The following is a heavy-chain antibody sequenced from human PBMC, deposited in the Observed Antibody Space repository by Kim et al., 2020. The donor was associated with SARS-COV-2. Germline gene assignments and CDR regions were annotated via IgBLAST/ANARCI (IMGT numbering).Heavy chain of an antibody. Sequence: SETLSLTCTVSGGSISSSSYYWGWIRQPPGKGLEWIGSIYYSGSTYYNPSLKSRVTISVDTSKNQFSLKLSSVTAADTAVYYCARLQYCSSTSCYPFLYPAFDIWGQGTMVTVSS. V-gene: IGHV4-39*01. CDR3: ARLQYCSSTSCYPFLYPAFDI. CDR2: IYYSGST. J-gene: IGHJ3*02. CDR1: GGSISSSSYY. D-gene: IGHD2-2*01.